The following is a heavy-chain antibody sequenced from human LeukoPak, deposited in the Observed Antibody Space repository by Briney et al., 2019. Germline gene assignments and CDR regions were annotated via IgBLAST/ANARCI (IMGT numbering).Heavy chain of an antibody. Sequence: ASVKVSCKASGYTFTGYYMRWVRQAPGQGLEWMGWINPNSGGTNYAQKFQGRVTMTRDTSISTAYMELSRLRSDDTAVYYCATVAGRMAVAGTLDYWGQGTLVTVSS. J-gene: IGHJ4*02. CDR1: GYTFTGYY. D-gene: IGHD6-19*01. CDR2: INPNSGGT. CDR3: ATVAGRMAVAGTLDY. V-gene: IGHV1-2*02.